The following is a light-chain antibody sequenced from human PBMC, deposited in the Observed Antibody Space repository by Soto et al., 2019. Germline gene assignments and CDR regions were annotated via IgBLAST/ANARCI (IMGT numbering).Light chain of an antibody. J-gene: IGLJ2*01. CDR3: SSYTSSSTPVV. Sequence: QSALTQPASVSGSPGQSITISCTGTSSDVGGYNYVSWYQQHPGKAPKLMIYEVSNRPSGVSNRFSGSESGNTASLTISGLQAEDEADYYCSSYTSSSTPVVFGGGTKLTVI. V-gene: IGLV2-14*01. CDR1: SSDVGGYNY. CDR2: EVS.